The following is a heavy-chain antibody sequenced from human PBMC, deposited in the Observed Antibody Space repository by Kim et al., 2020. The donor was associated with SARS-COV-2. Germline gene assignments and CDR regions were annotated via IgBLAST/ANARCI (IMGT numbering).Heavy chain of an antibody. V-gene: IGHV3-11*01. CDR2: GSSM. J-gene: IGHJ4*01. CDR3: VREPAN. Sequence: GSSMGYADSVNGRLSSSRDNAKKSLSLQMNSLTPEDTAVYYCVREPANWGQGTLVTVSS.